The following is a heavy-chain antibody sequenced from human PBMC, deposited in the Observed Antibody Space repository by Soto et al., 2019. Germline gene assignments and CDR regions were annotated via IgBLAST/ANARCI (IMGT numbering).Heavy chain of an antibody. Sequence: ASVKVSCKASGYTFTSYGISWVRQAPGQGLEWMGWISAYNGNTNYAQKLQGRVTMTTDTSTSTAYMELRSLRSDDTAVYYCARDHDGTGTTYGMDVWGQGTTVTVSS. CDR1: GYTFTSYG. V-gene: IGHV1-18*01. CDR2: ISAYNGNT. CDR3: ARDHDGTGTTYGMDV. D-gene: IGHD1-7*01. J-gene: IGHJ6*02.